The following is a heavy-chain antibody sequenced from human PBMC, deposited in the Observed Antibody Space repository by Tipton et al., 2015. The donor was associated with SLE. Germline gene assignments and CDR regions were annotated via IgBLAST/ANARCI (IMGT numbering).Heavy chain of an antibody. CDR1: GGSVSSGSYY. D-gene: IGHD1-7*01. CDR2: IYYSGST. J-gene: IGHJ4*02. Sequence: TLSLTCTVSGGSVSSGSYYWSWIRQPPGKGLEWIGYIYYSGSTNYNPSLKSRVTISVDTSKNQFSLKLSSVTAADTAVYYCARGYEYNWNYGWGQGTLVTVSS. V-gene: IGHV4-61*01. CDR3: ARGYEYNWNYG.